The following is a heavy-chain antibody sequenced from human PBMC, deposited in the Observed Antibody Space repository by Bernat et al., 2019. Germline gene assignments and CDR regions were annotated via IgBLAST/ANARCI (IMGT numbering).Heavy chain of an antibody. J-gene: IGHJ4*02. CDR3: TRAEKGASGTFVY. Sequence: QVQLVQSGAEVKKPGASVRVSCKASGYTFTGYYIHWVRQAPGQGLEWMGWINPAIGGTNYAQKFQDWVTMTGDTSISTAYMELNNLRSDDTAVYYCTRAEKGASGTFVYWGQGTLVTVSS. CDR1: GYTFTGYY. CDR2: INPAIGGT. V-gene: IGHV1-2*04. D-gene: IGHD1-26*01.